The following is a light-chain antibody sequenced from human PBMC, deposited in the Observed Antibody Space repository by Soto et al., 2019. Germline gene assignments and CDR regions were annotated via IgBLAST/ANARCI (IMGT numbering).Light chain of an antibody. J-gene: IGLJ3*02. V-gene: IGLV1-40*01. CDR3: QAYGYSLTASV. Sequence: QSVLTQPPSVSGAPGQRVTLSCTGNSSNLGAGYDVHWHQQLPGAAPKLVIFGNRNRPSGVPERFSGSKSGTSASLAITGLQAEDEADYYCQAYGYSLTASVFGGGTKVTVL. CDR2: GNR. CDR1: SSNLGAGYD.